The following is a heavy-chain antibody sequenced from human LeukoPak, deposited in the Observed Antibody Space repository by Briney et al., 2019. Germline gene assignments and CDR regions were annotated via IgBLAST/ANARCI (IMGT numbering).Heavy chain of an antibody. Sequence: VASVKVSCKASGYSFVGYGITWVRQAPGQGLEWMGWISGYNGNTNYAQKLQGRVTMTTDTSTSTAYMELRSLRSGDTAVYYCVRDLSVVPAAFDYWGQGTLVTVSS. D-gene: IGHD2-2*01. CDR1: GYSFVGYG. V-gene: IGHV1-18*01. CDR3: VRDLSVVPAAFDY. CDR2: ISGYNGNT. J-gene: IGHJ4*02.